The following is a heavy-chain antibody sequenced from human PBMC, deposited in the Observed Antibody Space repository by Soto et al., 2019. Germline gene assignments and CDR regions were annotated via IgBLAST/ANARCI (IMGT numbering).Heavy chain of an antibody. J-gene: IGHJ5*02. Sequence: ESEGGLVKPGGSLRLSCAASGFTFSDYYMSWIRQAPGKGLEWVSYISSSGSTIYYADSVKGRFTISRDNAKNSLYLQMNSLRAEDTAVYYCARDKVSCSGGSCYWGWFDPWGQGTLVTVSS. CDR2: ISSSGSTI. V-gene: IGHV3-11*01. CDR3: ARDKVSCSGGSCYWGWFDP. CDR1: GFTFSDYY. D-gene: IGHD2-15*01.